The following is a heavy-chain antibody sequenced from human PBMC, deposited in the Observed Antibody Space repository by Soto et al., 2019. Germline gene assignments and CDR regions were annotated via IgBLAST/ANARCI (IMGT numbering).Heavy chain of an antibody. Sequence: ASVKVSCKASGYTFTGYYVHWVRQAPGQGLEWMGWINPNSGGTNYAQKFQGWVTMTRDTSISTAYMELSRLRSDDTAVYYCARGDGYNSPDAFDIWGQGTMVTVSS. D-gene: IGHD5-12*01. J-gene: IGHJ3*02. CDR1: GYTFTGYY. CDR2: INPNSGGT. V-gene: IGHV1-2*04. CDR3: ARGDGYNSPDAFDI.